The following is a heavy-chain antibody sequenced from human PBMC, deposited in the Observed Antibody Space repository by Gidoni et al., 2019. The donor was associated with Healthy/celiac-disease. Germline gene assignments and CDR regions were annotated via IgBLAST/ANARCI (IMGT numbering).Heavy chain of an antibody. Sequence: QVQLQQWGAGLLKPSETLSLTCAVYCGSFSGSYWSWIRQPPGKGLEWIGEINHSGSTNYNPSLKSRVTISVDTSKNQFSLKLSSVTAADTAVYYCARVHYDFWSGYQLYYYYYGMDVWGQGTTVTVSS. CDR3: ARVHYDFWSGYQLYYYYYGMDV. D-gene: IGHD3-3*01. CDR1: CGSFSGSY. J-gene: IGHJ6*02. V-gene: IGHV4-34*01. CDR2: INHSGST.